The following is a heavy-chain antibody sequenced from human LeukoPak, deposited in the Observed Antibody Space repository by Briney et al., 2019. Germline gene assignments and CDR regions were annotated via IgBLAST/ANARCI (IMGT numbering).Heavy chain of an antibody. CDR1: GGTFISYA. J-gene: IGHJ4*02. D-gene: IGHD3-10*01. V-gene: IGHV1-69*01. Sequence: SVKVSCKASGGTFISYAISWVRQAPGQGVEWMGGIIPIFGTANYAQKFQGRVTITADESTSTAYMELSSLRSEDTAVYYCARDSQVRGVIVHWGQGTLVTVSS. CDR3: ARDSQVRGVIVH. CDR2: IIPIFGTA.